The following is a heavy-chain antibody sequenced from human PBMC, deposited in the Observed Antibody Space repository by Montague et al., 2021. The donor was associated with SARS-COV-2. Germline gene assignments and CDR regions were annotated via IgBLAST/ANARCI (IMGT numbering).Heavy chain of an antibody. CDR3: ARQRRGGLVSTPRFFDY. V-gene: IGHV4-39*01. CDR2: IYYSGST. D-gene: IGHD6-19*01. J-gene: IGHJ4*02. CDR1: GGSISSSSYY. Sequence: SDILSLTCTVSGGSISSSSYYWGWIRQPPGKGLEWIGSIYYSGSTHYNPSLKSRVTISVDTSKNQFSLKLSSVTAADTAVYYCARQRRGGLVSTPRFFDYWGQGTLVTVSS.